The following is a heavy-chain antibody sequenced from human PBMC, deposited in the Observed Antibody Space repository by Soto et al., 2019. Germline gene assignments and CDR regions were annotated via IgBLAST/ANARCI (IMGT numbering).Heavy chain of an antibody. D-gene: IGHD5-12*01. CDR1: GGTFSSYT. J-gene: IGHJ6*02. CDR2: IIPILGIA. CDR3: AREGRSADIVATMARYYYGMDV. Sequence: GASVKVSCKASGGTFSSYTISWVRQAPGQGLEWMGRIIPILGIANYAQKFQGRVTITADKSTSTAYMELSSLRSEDTAVYYCAREGRSADIVATMARYYYGMDVWGQGTTVTVSS. V-gene: IGHV1-69*04.